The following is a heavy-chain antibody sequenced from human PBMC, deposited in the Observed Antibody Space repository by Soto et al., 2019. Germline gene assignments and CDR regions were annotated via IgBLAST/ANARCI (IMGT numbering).Heavy chain of an antibody. J-gene: IGHJ4*02. CDR2: IYYSGST. D-gene: IGHD3-22*01. CDR3: ATMSSGYYWGPFDY. V-gene: IGHV4-39*01. Sequence: QLQLQESGPGLVKPSETLSLTCTVSGGSISSSSYYWGWIRQPPGKGLEWIGSIYYSGSTYYNPSLKSRVTISVDTSKNQFSLKLSSVTAADTAVYYCATMSSGYYWGPFDYWGQGTLVTVSS. CDR1: GGSISSSSYY.